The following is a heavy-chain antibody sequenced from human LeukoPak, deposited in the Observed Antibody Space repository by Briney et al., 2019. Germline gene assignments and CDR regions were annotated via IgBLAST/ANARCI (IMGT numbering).Heavy chain of an antibody. Sequence: GGSLRLSCAASGFTFSSYGMHWVRQAPGKGLEWVAVISYDGSNKHYADSVKGRFTISRDNSKNTLYLQMNSLRAEDTAVYYCAKGLDRFDYWGQGTLVTVSS. J-gene: IGHJ4*02. D-gene: IGHD5/OR15-5a*01. V-gene: IGHV3-30*18. CDR2: ISYDGSNK. CDR3: AKGLDRFDY. CDR1: GFTFSSYG.